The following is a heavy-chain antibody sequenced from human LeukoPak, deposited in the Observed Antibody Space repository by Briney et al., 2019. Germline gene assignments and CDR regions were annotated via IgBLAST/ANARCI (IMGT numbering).Heavy chain of an antibody. D-gene: IGHD6-19*01. J-gene: IGHJ3*02. Sequence: GGSLRLSCAASGFTFSSYAMHWVRQAPGKGLKWVAVISYDGSNKYYADSVKGRFTISRDNSKNTLYLQMNSLRAEDTAVYYCARDEAVAFDAFDIWGQGTMVTVSS. CDR1: GFTFSSYA. CDR2: ISYDGSNK. V-gene: IGHV3-30*04. CDR3: ARDEAVAFDAFDI.